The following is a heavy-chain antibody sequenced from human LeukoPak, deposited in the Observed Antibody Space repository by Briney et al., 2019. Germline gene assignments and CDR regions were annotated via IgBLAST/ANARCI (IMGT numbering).Heavy chain of an antibody. CDR2: ISSSSSYI. CDR1: GFTFSSYS. V-gene: IGHV3-21*01. J-gene: IGHJ4*02. D-gene: IGHD3-9*01. CDR3: ARDYDILTGSMIFDY. Sequence: PGGSLRLSCAASGFTFSSYSMNWVRQAPGKGLEWVSSISSSSSYIYYADSVKGRFTISRDNAKNSLYLQMNSLRAEDTAVYYWARDYDILTGSMIFDYWGQGTLVTVSS.